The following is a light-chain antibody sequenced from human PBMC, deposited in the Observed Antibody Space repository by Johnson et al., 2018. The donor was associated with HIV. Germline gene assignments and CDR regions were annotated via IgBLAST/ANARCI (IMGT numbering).Light chain of an antibody. CDR1: SSNIGNNY. J-gene: IGLJ1*01. Sequence: QSVLTQPPSVSAAPGQKVTISCSGSSSNIGNNYVSWYQQLPETAPKLLIYDTNKRPSAIPDRFSGSKSGTSATLGVTGLQTGDEADYYCGTWDSSLSAYVFGTGTKVTVL. V-gene: IGLV1-51*01. CDR3: GTWDSSLSAYV. CDR2: DTN.